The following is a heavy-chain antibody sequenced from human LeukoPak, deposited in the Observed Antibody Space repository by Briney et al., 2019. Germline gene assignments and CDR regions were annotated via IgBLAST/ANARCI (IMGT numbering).Heavy chain of an antibody. CDR2: ISTSGNT. Sequence: SETLSLTCTVSGDSMGNDYWSWIRQSAGKGLEWIGRISTSGNTDYNPSLRSRVTMSMDTSRNQYSLTLTSMTAADTAVYYCARNELRSYGLVHYWGQGTLVTVSS. J-gene: IGHJ4*02. CDR3: ARNELRSYGLVHY. D-gene: IGHD1-26*01. V-gene: IGHV4-4*07. CDR1: GDSMGNDY.